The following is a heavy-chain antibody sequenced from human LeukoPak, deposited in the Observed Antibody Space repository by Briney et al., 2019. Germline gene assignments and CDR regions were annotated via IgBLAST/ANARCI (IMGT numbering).Heavy chain of an antibody. CDR1: VYTFTDYY. J-gene: IGHJ4*02. D-gene: IGHD2-2*01. CDR2: INPNDGDT. V-gene: IGHV1-2*02. Sequence: ASVKVSCKASVYTFTDYYMHWVRQAPGQGFEWMGWINPNDGDTNYAQKFQGRVTMTRDTSNSTAHMEVSRLRSDDTAVYYCARANFLYCSSTTCLFHYWGQGTLVTVSS. CDR3: ARANFLYCSSTTCLFHY.